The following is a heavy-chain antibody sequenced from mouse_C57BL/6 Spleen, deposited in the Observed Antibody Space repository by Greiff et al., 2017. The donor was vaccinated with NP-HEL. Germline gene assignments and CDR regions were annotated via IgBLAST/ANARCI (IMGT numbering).Heavy chain of an antibody. CDR1: GYTFTSYW. CDR3: ARGNWRTWFAY. D-gene: IGHD2-1*01. CDR2: IDPSDSYT. V-gene: IGHV1-50*01. Sequence: VQLQQPGAELVKPGASVKLSCKASGYTFTSYWMQWVKQRPGQGLEWIGEIDPSDSYTNYNQKFKGKATLTVDTSSSTAYMQLSSLTSEDSAVYYCARGNWRTWFAYWGQGTLVTVSA. J-gene: IGHJ3*01.